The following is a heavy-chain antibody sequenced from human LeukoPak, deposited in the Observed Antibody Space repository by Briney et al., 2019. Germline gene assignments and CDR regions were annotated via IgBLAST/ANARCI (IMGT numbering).Heavy chain of an antibody. CDR3: ARFGYCSGGSCYGGDY. Sequence: ASVKVSCKASGYTFTGYYMHWVRQAPGQGLEWMGWINPNSGDTNYAQKFQGRVTMTRDTSISTAYMELSRLRSDDTAVYYCARFGYCSGGSCYGGDYWGQGTLVTVSS. V-gene: IGHV1-2*02. CDR2: INPNSGDT. CDR1: GYTFTGYY. D-gene: IGHD2-15*01. J-gene: IGHJ4*02.